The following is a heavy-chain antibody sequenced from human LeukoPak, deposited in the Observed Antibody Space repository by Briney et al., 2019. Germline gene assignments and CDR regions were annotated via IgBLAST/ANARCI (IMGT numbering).Heavy chain of an antibody. D-gene: IGHD3-22*01. J-gene: IGHJ3*02. V-gene: IGHV3-23*01. CDR3: AMAQYYYDSSGYFHDAFDI. Sequence: GGSLRLSCAASGFTFSSYAMSWVRQAPGKGLEWVSAISGSGGSTYYADSVKGQFTISRDNSKNTLYLQMNSLRAEDTAVYYCAMAQYYYDSSGYFHDAFDIWGQGTMVTVSS. CDR1: GFTFSSYA. CDR2: ISGSGGST.